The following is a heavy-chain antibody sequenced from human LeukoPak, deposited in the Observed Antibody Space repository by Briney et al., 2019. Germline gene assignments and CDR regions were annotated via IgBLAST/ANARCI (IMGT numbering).Heavy chain of an antibody. J-gene: IGHJ5*02. Sequence: SETLSLTCTVSGGSITNYYWAWIRQPPGKGLEWIGNIYYTGGTKYNPSLRSRVTISVDPSKNQFSLKLSSVTAADTAVYYCARRITIFGVVFNWFDPWGQGTLVTVSS. CDR1: GGSITNYY. CDR3: ARRITIFGVVFNWFDP. V-gene: IGHV4-59*08. CDR2: IYYTGGT. D-gene: IGHD3-3*01.